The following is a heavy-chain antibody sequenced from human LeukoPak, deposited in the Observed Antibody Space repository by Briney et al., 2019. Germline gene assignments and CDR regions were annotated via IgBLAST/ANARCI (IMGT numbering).Heavy chain of an antibody. D-gene: IGHD3-16*02. CDR2: ISSSGTTI. V-gene: IGHV3-48*03. CDR1: GFIFSSYE. J-gene: IGHJ4*02. Sequence: GGSLRLSCAASGFIFSSYEMNWVRQAPGKGLEWVSYISSSGTTIYYADSVKGRFTISRDNSKNTLYLQMNSLRAEDTAVYYCAKSMITFGGVIATLYYFDYWGQGTLVTVSS. CDR3: AKSMITFGGVIATLYYFDY.